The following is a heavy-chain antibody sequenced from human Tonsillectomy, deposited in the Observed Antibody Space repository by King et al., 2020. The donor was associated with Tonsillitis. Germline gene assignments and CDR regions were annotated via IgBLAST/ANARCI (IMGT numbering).Heavy chain of an antibody. CDR1: GFTLSSYW. J-gene: IGHJ5*02. Sequence: VQLVESGGGLVQPGGSLRLSCAASGFTLSSYWMTWVRQAPGKGLEWVANIKQDGREKYYVDSVKGRFTISRDNAKNSLYLQMNSLRAADTAVYYCAREGCSGGSCYSWWFDPWGQGTLVIVSS. V-gene: IGHV3-7*03. CDR3: AREGCSGGSCYSWWFDP. CDR2: IKQDGREK. D-gene: IGHD2-15*01.